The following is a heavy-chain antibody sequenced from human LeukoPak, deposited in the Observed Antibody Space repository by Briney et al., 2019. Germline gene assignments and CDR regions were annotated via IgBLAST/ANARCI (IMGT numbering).Heavy chain of an antibody. J-gene: IGHJ5*02. D-gene: IGHD1-26*01. CDR1: GGSISSYY. Sequence: KPSETLSLTCTVSGGSISSYYWSWIRQPPGKGLEWIGYIYYSGSTNYNPSLKSRVTISVDTSKNQFSLKLSSVTAADTAVYYCARHSGGTYYVSLDPWGQGTLVTASS. CDR3: ARHSGGTYYVSLDP. CDR2: IYYSGST. V-gene: IGHV4-59*08.